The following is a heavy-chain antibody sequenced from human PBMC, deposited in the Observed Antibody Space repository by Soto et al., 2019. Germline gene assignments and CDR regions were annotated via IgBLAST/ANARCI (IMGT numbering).Heavy chain of an antibody. V-gene: IGHV3-73*02. CDR2: IRSKANSYAT. Sequence: EVQLVESGGGLVQPGGSLKLSCAASGFTFSGSAMHWVRQASGKGLEWVGRIRSKANSYATAYAASVKGRFTISRDDSMNTAYLQMNSLKTEDTAVYYCTRPHVGYSYGDGASYWGQGTLVTVSS. CDR1: GFTFSGSA. J-gene: IGHJ4*02. D-gene: IGHD5-18*01. CDR3: TRPHVGYSYGDGASY.